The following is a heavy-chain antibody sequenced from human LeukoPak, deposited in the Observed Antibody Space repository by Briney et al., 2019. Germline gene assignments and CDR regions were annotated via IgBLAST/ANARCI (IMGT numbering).Heavy chain of an antibody. CDR1: GFTFSSYS. CDR2: ISSSSSYI. D-gene: IGHD3-22*01. V-gene: IGHV3-21*01. J-gene: IGHJ3*02. Sequence: GGSLRLSCAASGFTFSSYSMNWVRQAPGKGLEWVSSISSSSSYIYYADSVKGRFTISRDNAKNSLYLQMNSLRAEDTAVYYCARDADYDSSGNDAFDIWGQGTMVTVSS. CDR3: ARDADYDSSGNDAFDI.